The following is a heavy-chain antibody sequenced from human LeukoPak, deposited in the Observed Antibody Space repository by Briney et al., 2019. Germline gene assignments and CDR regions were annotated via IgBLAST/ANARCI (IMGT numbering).Heavy chain of an antibody. CDR2: MNSDGSTT. Sequence: GGSLRLSCAASGFTFSRDWMHWVRQAPGKGLVWVSRMNSDGSTTNYADSVKGRFTISRNNSKNTLYLQMNSLRAEDTAVYYCVRALMGTSDHWGQGSLVTVSS. V-gene: IGHV3-74*01. CDR3: VRALMGTSDH. CDR1: GFTFSRDW. D-gene: IGHD7-27*01. J-gene: IGHJ4*02.